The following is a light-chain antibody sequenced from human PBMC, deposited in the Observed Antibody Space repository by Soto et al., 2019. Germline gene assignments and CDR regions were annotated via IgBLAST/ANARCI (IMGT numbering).Light chain of an antibody. V-gene: IGKV3-15*01. CDR3: QQYHHWPVT. CDR1: QSVTRN. J-gene: IGKJ4*01. CDR2: AAS. Sequence: EIVMTQSPATLSVSPGERVTLSCRASQSVTRNLAWYQHTPGQSPRLLISAASSGATGLPSGFSGSGSGTDFTLTISSLQSEDAAVYYCQQYHHWPVTFGGGTKVEIK.